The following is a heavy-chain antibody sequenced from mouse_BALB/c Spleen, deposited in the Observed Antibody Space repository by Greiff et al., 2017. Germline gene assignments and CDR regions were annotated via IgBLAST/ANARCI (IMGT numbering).Heavy chain of an antibody. CDR1: GFSLTSYG. D-gene: IGHD2-3*01. Sequence: VKLVESGPGLVQPSQSLSITCTVSGFSLTSYGVHWVRQSPGKGLEWLGVIWSGGSTDYNAAFISRLSISKDNSKSQVFFKMNSLQANDTAIYYCARRDGYLYAMDYWGQGTSVTVSS. CDR2: IWSGGST. J-gene: IGHJ4*01. V-gene: IGHV2-2*02. CDR3: ARRDGYLYAMDY.